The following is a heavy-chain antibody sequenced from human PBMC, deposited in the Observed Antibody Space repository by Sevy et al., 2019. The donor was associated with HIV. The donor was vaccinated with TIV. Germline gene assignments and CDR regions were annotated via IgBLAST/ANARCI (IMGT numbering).Heavy chain of an antibody. D-gene: IGHD2-8*01. CDR2: ISSSSSYI. V-gene: IGHV3-21*01. Sequence: GGSLRLSCVASGFTFSSYSMNWVRQAPGKGLEWVSSISSSSSYIYYADSVKGRFTISRDNAKNSLYLQMNSLRAEDTAVYYCARVPNGGEYYFDYWGQGTLVTVSS. CDR1: GFTFSSYS. J-gene: IGHJ4*02. CDR3: ARVPNGGEYYFDY.